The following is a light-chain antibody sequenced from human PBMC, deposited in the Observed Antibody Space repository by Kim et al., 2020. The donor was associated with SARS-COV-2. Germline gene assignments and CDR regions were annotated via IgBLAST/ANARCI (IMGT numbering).Light chain of an antibody. V-gene: IGKV3-20*01. CDR1: KSVRSNY. J-gene: IGKJ1*01. CDR2: TAS. Sequence: GKRDKHTGRARKSVRSNYLGWYQKKHGQDPRLLINTASTRATGRPDRFSGSGSGTYFTINISRLEPEDLAVYYCKQYGEPARTFGQGTKVDIK. CDR3: KQYGEPART.